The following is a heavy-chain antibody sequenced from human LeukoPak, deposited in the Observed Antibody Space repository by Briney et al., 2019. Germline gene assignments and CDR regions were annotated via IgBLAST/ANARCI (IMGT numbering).Heavy chain of an antibody. CDR3: ATAGNYRFDY. J-gene: IGHJ4*02. Sequence: GGPLRLSCAASGINFSNCWMHWVRQAPGKGLVWVSRINADGSTINYADSVKGRFTISRDNAKNTLYLQMNSLTAEDTALYYCATAGNYRFDYWGQGILVTVSS. V-gene: IGHV3-74*01. D-gene: IGHD5-24*01. CDR2: INADGSTI. CDR1: GINFSNCW.